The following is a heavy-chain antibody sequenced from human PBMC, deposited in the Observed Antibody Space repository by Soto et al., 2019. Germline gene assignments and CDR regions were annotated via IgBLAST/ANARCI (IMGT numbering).Heavy chain of an antibody. V-gene: IGHV3-23*01. CDR1: GFIFGNYA. CDR3: AKGIAAPGSKLDF. Sequence: GSLRLSCTTSGFIFGNYAMTWVRQAPGKGLEWVSVVSGSGGTYYTDSVKGRFTISRVDSKSTLYLQMNSLRVDDTAVYYCAKGIAAPGSKLDFWGRGTLVTVSS. CDR2: VSGSGGT. D-gene: IGHD6-13*01. J-gene: IGHJ4*02.